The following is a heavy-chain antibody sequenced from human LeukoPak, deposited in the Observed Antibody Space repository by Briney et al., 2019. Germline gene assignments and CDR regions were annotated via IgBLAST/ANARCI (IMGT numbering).Heavy chain of an antibody. V-gene: IGHV3-7*05. Sequence: GGSLRLSCAASGFTFSSYWMSWVRQAPGKGLEWVANIKQDGSEKYYVDSVKGRFTISRDNAKNSLYLQMNSLRAEDTAVYYCARDSIVAAGNYYNYGLDVWGQGTTVTVSS. CDR2: IKQDGSEK. D-gene: IGHD6-13*01. CDR1: GFTFSSYW. J-gene: IGHJ6*02. CDR3: ARDSIVAAGNYYNYGLDV.